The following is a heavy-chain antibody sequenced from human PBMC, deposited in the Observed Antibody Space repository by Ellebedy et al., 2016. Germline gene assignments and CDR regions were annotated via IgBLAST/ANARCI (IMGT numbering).Heavy chain of an antibody. CDR1: GFIFSDYW. CDR3: ARSVDPGGAFDY. V-gene: IGHV3-7*03. CDR2: INKDGSGK. D-gene: IGHD4-23*01. J-gene: IGHJ4*02. Sequence: GESLKISCAASGFIFSDYWMSWVRQGPGKGLEWVAAINKDGSGKYYVDSVKGRFTISRDNAKNSLYLQMNSLRADDTAVYYCARSVDPGGAFDYWGQGTLVTVSS.